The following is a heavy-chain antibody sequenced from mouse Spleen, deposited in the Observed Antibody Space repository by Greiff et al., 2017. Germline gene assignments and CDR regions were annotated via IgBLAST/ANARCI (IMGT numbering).Heavy chain of an antibody. CDR3: ARSDTTMEENAMDY. CDR1: GYTFTSYW. Sequence: QVQLQQPGAELVRPGTSVKLSCKASGYTFTSYWMHWVKQRPGQGLEWIGVIDPSDSYTNYNQKFKGKATLTVDTSSSTAYMQLSSLTSEDSAVYYCARSDTTMEENAMDYWGQGTSVTVSS. CDR2: IDPSDSYT. J-gene: IGHJ4*01. D-gene: IGHD1-1*01. V-gene: IGHV1-59*01.